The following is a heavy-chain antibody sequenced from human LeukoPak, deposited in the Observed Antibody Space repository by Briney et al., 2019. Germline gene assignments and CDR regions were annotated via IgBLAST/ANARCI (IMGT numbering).Heavy chain of an antibody. J-gene: IGHJ4*02. Sequence: PGGSLRLSCAASGFTFSSYSMYWVRQAPGKGLEWVSSISSSSSYIYYADSVKGRFTISRDNAKNSLYLQMNSLRAEDTAVYYCAREVSGSYYRFGFDYWGQGTLVTVSS. CDR2: ISSSSSYI. V-gene: IGHV3-21*01. CDR3: AREVSGSYYRFGFDY. D-gene: IGHD1-26*01. CDR1: GFTFSSYS.